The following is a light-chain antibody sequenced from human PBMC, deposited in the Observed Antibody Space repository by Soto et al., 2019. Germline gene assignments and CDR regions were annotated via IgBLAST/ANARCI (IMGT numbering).Light chain of an antibody. J-gene: IGKJ1*01. Sequence: EIVVTQYPGTLYLSPGERATLSCRASQTLSSSHLAWYQQKPGQAPRLVIYGASTRATGIADRFSGSGSGTAFTLTIARLEPEDFAVYFCHQYGSSPQTFGQGTRVEIK. CDR1: QTLSSSH. V-gene: IGKV3-20*01. CDR3: HQYGSSPQT. CDR2: GAS.